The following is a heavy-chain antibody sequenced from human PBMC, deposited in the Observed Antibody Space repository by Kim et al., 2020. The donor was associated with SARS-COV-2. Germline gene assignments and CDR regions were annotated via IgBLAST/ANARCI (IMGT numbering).Heavy chain of an antibody. J-gene: IGHJ4*02. Sequence: GGSLRLSCAASGFTFSRYSMHWVRQAPGKGLEWVSSISSSATLIFYADSVRGRFTISRDNARNSLYLQMNSLRDEDTAVYYCAKDRRYLFDYWGQGTLVTASS. D-gene: IGHD2-2*02. V-gene: IGHV3-48*02. CDR2: ISSSATLI. CDR1: GFTFSRYS. CDR3: AKDRRYLFDY.